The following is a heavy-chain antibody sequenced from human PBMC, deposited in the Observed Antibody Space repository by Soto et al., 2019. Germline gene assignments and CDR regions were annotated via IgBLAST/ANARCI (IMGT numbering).Heavy chain of an antibody. CDR2: IYYSGST. CDR1: GGSITSSSYY. CDR3: ARQGAYFHESSGYEFDY. Sequence: SLTCTVSGGSITSSSYYWGWIRQPPGKGLEWIGSIYYSGSTYYNPSLKSRVSMSVDTSKNQFSLKLSSVTAADTAVYHCARQGAYFHESSGYEFDYWGQGTLVTVSS. V-gene: IGHV4-39*01. D-gene: IGHD3-22*01. J-gene: IGHJ4*02.